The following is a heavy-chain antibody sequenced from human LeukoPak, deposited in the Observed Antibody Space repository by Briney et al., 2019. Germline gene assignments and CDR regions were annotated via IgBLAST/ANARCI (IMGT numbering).Heavy chain of an antibody. CDR2: LSDTGCRT. J-gene: IGHJ4*02. Sequence: HPGGSLRLSCAASGFTFSSYAMSCVRQAAGKGLEWVSGLSDTGCRTYYLECGKSRFSISRDNCKSTVFLQMKSQRAEDTAVYYCAKRGMTTIKEGFDYWGQGTLVTVSS. D-gene: IGHD5-24*01. CDR3: AKRGMTTIKEGFDY. V-gene: IGHV3-23*01. CDR1: GFTFSSYA.